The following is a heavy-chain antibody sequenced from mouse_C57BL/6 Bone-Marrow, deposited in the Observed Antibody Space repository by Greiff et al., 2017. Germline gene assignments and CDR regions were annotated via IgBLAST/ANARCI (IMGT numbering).Heavy chain of an antibody. J-gene: IGHJ1*03. CDR2: IHPNSGST. CDR3: ARVRYYGSSYWYFDV. V-gene: IGHV1-64*01. Sequence: QVQLQQPGAELVKPGASVKLSCKASGYTFTSYWMHWVKQRPGQGLEWIGMIHPNSGSTNYNEKFKSKDTLTVDKSSSTAYMQLSSLTTEDSAIYYCARVRYYGSSYWYFDVWGTGTTVTVSS. D-gene: IGHD1-1*01. CDR1: GYTFTSYW.